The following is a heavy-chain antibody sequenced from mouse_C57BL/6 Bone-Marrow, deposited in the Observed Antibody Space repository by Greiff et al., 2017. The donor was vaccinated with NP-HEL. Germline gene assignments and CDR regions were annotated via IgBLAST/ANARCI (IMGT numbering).Heavy chain of an antibody. Sequence: EVKLVESGGGLVQSGRSLRLSCATSGFTFSDFYMEWVRQAPGKGLEWIAASRNKANDYTTEYSASVKGRFIVSRDTSQSILYLQMNALRAKDTAIYYCARDNWDWYFDVWGTGTTVTVSS. CDR2: SRNKANDYTT. D-gene: IGHD4-1*01. V-gene: IGHV7-1*01. CDR3: ARDNWDWYFDV. J-gene: IGHJ1*03. CDR1: GFTFSDFY.